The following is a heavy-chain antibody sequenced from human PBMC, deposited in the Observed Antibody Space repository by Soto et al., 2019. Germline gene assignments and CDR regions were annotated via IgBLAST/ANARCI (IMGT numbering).Heavy chain of an antibody. CDR1: GGSISSSSYY. Sequence: PSETLSLTCTVSGGSISSSSYYWGWIRQPPGKGLEWIGSIYYSGSTYYNPSLKSRVTISVDTSKNQFSLKLSSVTAADTAAYYCASYVDTAMDPRYYYGMDVWGQGTTVT. J-gene: IGHJ6*02. CDR3: ASYVDTAMDPRYYYGMDV. V-gene: IGHV4-39*01. CDR2: IYYSGST. D-gene: IGHD5-18*01.